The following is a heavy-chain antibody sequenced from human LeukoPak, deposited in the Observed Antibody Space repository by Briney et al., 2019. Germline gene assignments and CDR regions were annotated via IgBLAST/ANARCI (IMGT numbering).Heavy chain of an antibody. CDR3: ARDQWYRGIAVAGFDY. V-gene: IGHV3-30-3*01. CDR2: ISYDGSNK. D-gene: IGHD6-19*01. CDR1: GFTFSSYA. J-gene: IGHJ4*02. Sequence: GGSLRLSCAASGFTFSSYAMHWVRQAPGKGLEWVAVISYDGSNKYYADSVKGRFTISRDNSKNTLYLQMNSLRAEDTAVYYCARDQWYRGIAVAGFDYWGQGTLVTVSS.